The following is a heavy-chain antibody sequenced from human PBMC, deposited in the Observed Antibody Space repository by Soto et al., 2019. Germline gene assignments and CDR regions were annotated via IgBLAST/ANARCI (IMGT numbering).Heavy chain of an antibody. CDR1: GGPVGYTSFY. D-gene: IGHD6-13*01. CDR2: VHHSVTT. J-gene: IGHJ1*01. V-gene: IGHV4-39*02. CDR3: ARDTSSTSLRAEYFQF. Sequence: LSGTLSLTCDVSGGPVGYTSFYWGWLRQSPGKGLEWIGSVHHSVTTYYNPSLKGRVTISMDTSKNQFSLRLTSVTAADTAVYYCARDTSSTSLRAEYFQFWGQGTQVTASS.